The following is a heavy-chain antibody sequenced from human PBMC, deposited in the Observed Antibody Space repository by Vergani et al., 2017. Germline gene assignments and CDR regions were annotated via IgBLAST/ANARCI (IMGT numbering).Heavy chain of an antibody. V-gene: IGHV3-33*01. D-gene: IGHD2-2*01. CDR3: ARGYKVVRPGEDHFDY. Sequence: QVQLVESGGGVVQPGRSLRLSCAASGFTFSSYGMHWVRQAPGKGLEWVALIWYDGSNQYYPDSVKGRLTISRDNSKNTLYLQMNSLRVEDTAVYYCARGYKVVRPGEDHFDYWGQGTLVTVPS. CDR2: IWYDGSNQ. CDR1: GFTFSSYG. J-gene: IGHJ4*02.